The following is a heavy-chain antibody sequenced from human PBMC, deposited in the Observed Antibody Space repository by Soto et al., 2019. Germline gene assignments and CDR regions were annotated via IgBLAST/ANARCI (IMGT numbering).Heavy chain of an antibody. CDR3: ARDARRAYYDILTGRMAFEI. CDR1: GGSISSYY. V-gene: IGHV4-59*01. D-gene: IGHD3-9*01. Sequence: SETLSLTCTVSGGSISSYYWSWIRQPPGKGLEWIGYIYYSGSTNYNPSLKSRVTISVDTSKNQFSLKLSSVTAADTAVYYCARDARRAYYDILTGRMAFEIWGQGTMVTVSS. CDR2: IYYSGST. J-gene: IGHJ3*02.